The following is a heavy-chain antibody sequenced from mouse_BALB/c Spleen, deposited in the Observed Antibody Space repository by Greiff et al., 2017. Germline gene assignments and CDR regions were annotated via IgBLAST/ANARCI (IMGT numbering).Heavy chain of an antibody. Sequence: VQLQQSGPQLVRPGASVKISCKASGYSFTSYWMHWVKQRPGQGLEWIGMIDPSDSETRLNQKFKDKATLTVDKSSSTAYMQLSSPTSEDSAVYYCARWITTAPYAMDYWGQGTSVTVSS. D-gene: IGHD1-2*01. CDR3: ARWITTAPYAMDY. CDR1: GYSFTSYW. CDR2: IDPSDSET. J-gene: IGHJ4*01. V-gene: IGHV1S127*01.